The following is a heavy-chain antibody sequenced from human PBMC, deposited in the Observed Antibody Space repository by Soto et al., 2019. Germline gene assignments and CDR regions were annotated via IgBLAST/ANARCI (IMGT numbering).Heavy chain of an antibody. V-gene: IGHV4-30-4*01. J-gene: IGHJ6*02. D-gene: IGHD2-2*01. CDR1: GGSISSGDYY. Sequence: QVQLQESGPGLVKPSQTLSLTCTVSGGSISSGDYYWSWIRQPPGKGLEWIGYIYYSGSTYYNPSLKSRVTISVATSKNQFSLKLSSVTAADTAVYYCAGYCISTSCYGGWYYYYGMDVWGQGTTVTVSS. CDR2: IYYSGST. CDR3: AGYCISTSCYGGWYYYYGMDV.